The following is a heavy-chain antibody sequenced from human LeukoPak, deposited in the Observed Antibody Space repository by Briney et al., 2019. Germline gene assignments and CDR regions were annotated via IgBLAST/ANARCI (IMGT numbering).Heavy chain of an antibody. CDR2: IIPIFGTA. CDR1: GGTFSSYA. V-gene: IGHV1-69*13. D-gene: IGHD2-2*02. J-gene: IGHJ1*01. CDR3: ARRRNCSSTSCYRYFQH. Sequence: SVKVSCKASGGTFSSYAISWVRQAPGQGLEWMGGIIPIFGTANYAQKFQGRVTITADESTSTAYMELSSLRSEDTAVYYCARRRNCSSTSCYRYFQHWGQGTLVTVSS.